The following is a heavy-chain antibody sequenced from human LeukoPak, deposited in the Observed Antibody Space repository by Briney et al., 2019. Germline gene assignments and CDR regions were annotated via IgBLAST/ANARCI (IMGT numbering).Heavy chain of an antibody. V-gene: IGHV1-69*13. Sequence: SVKVSCKASGSTFSSYAISWVRQAPGQGLEWMGGIIPIFGTANYAQKFQGRVTITADESTSTAYMELSSLRSEDTAVYYCARVRGDYEFVDYWGQGTLVTVSS. CDR1: GSTFSSYA. CDR3: ARVRGDYEFVDY. CDR2: IIPIFGTA. D-gene: IGHD4-17*01. J-gene: IGHJ4*02.